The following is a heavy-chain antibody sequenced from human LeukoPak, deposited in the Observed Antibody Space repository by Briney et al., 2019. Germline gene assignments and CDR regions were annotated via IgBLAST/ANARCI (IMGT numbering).Heavy chain of an antibody. J-gene: IGHJ5*02. CDR3: ARDVDYYDSSGYFLGWFDP. V-gene: IGHV1-18*01. CDR1: GYTFTSYG. D-gene: IGHD3-22*01. Sequence: ASVKVSCKASGYTFTSYGISWVRQAPGQGLEWMGWISAYNGNTNYAQKLQGRVTVTTDTSTSTAYMELRSLRSDDTAVYYCARDVDYYDSSGYFLGWFDPWGQGTLVTVSS. CDR2: ISAYNGNT.